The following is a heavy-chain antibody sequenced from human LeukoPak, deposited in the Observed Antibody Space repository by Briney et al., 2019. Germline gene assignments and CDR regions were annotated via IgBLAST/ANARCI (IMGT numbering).Heavy chain of an antibody. CDR2: INQDGSEK. J-gene: IGHJ6*02. D-gene: IGHD6-6*01. V-gene: IGHV3-7*01. CDR3: VRDGPGGIEARKRYYGMDV. Sequence: GGPLRLSCAASGFTFSIYWMSWVRQAPGKGLEWVASINQDGSEKYYVDSVKGRCTISRDNAKTSLYLQMSSLRAEDAAAYYCVRDGPGGIEARKRYYGMDVWGQGTTVSVSS. CDR1: GFTFSIYW.